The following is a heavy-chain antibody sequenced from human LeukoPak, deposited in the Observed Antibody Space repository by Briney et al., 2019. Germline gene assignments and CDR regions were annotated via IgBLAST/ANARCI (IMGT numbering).Heavy chain of an antibody. V-gene: IGHV5-51*01. J-gene: IGHJ4*02. Sequence: ESLKISCKGSGFSFTTYGIDWVRQTPGKGLEWMGIIYLDDSNIRYSPSFQGQVTISGDKSINTAYVHWNNLKASDTAMYYCARRACSGDSCLDYWGQGTLVTVSS. CDR3: ARRACSGDSCLDY. CDR2: IYLDDSNI. CDR1: GFSFTTYG. D-gene: IGHD2-15*01.